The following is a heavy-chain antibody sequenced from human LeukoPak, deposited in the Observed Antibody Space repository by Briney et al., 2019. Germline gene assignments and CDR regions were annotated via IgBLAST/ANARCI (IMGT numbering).Heavy chain of an antibody. Sequence: PGGSLRLSCAASGFTFSSYGIHWVRQAPGKGLEWVAVISSDGRTTYYADSVKGRFTISRDNSESTMYVQMNSLRTEDTAVYYGTKEGAVTGSMCFDPGG. J-gene: IGHJ5*02. V-gene: IGHV3-30*18. CDR3: TKEGAVTGSMCFDP. D-gene: IGHD4-11*01. CDR1: GFTFSSYG. CDR2: ISSDGRTT.